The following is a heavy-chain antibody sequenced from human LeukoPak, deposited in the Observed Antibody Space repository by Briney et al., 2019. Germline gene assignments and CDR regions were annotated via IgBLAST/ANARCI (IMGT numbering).Heavy chain of an antibody. CDR3: AKDVRDYYGTGTLNFDS. CDR2: ISRLAGST. CDR1: GFTFSDYP. J-gene: IGHJ4*02. V-gene: IGHV3-23*01. Sequence: GGSLRLSCAASGFTFSDYPMSWVRQAPGKGLEWVSAISRLAGSTAYADSVNGRFTISRDNSQNTLFLQMNSLRVDDTAMYYCAKDVRDYYGTGTLNFDSWGQGTLVSASS. D-gene: IGHD3-10*01.